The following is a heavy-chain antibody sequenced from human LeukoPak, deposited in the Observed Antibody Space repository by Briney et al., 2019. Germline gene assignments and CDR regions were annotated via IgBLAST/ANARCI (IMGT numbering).Heavy chain of an antibody. V-gene: IGHV3-15*01. CDR1: GFTFTNAW. CDR3: STVRTY. Sequence: PGGSLRLSCAAAGFTFTNAWMNWVRQTPGKGLEWVGRIKTKTDGGAIDYAAPVKGRFTISRDDSKNMLYLQMNSLKTEDTGVYYCSTVRTYWGQGTLVPVSS. J-gene: IGHJ4*02. CDR2: IKTKTDGGAI.